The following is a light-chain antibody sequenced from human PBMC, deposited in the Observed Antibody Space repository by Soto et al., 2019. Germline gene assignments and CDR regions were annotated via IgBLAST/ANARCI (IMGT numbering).Light chain of an antibody. V-gene: IGKV3-20*01. CDR2: GAA. Sequence: IALTQSPGSLSLSPGERATLSCRASQKLSSDYLAWYQQKPGQPPRLLIYGAAKRATGIADRFSGSVSGTDFTLTISGLEPEDFAVYYCQQYGKSPRTFGQGTRVEIK. CDR1: QKLSSDY. CDR3: QQYGKSPRT. J-gene: IGKJ1*01.